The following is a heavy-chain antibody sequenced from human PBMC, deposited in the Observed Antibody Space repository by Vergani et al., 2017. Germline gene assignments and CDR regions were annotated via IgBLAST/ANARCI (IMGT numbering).Heavy chain of an antibody. J-gene: IGHJ4*02. CDR2: ISYDVSNK. D-gene: IGHD3-22*01. V-gene: IGHV3-30*03. Sequence: QVQLVESGGGVVQPGRSLRLSCAASGFTFSSYGMHWVRQAPGKGLEWVAVISYDVSNKNYADSVQGRFTISRDNSKNTLYLQMNSLRAEDTAVYYCAIPYDSSAQGDYWGQGTLVTVSS. CDR3: AIPYDSSAQGDY. CDR1: GFTFSSYG.